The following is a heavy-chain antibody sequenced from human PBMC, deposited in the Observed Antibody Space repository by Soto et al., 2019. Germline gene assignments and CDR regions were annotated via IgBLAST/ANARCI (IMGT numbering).Heavy chain of an antibody. J-gene: IGHJ3*02. CDR1: GYTFTSYD. V-gene: IGHV1-8*01. CDR2: MNPNSGNT. CDR3: ARVPTYYYDSSGPSGAFDI. D-gene: IGHD3-22*01. Sequence: ASVKVSCKASGYTFTSYDINWVRQATGQGLEWMGWMNPNSGNTGYAQKFQGRVTMTRNTSISTAYMELSSLRSEDTAVYYCARVPTYYYDSSGPSGAFDIWGQGTMVTVSS.